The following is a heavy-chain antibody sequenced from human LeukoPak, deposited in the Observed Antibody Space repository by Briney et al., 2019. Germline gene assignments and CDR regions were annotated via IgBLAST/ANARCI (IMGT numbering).Heavy chain of an antibody. CDR3: ARDIRGSYDY. V-gene: IGHV1-2*02. D-gene: IGHD1-26*01. CDR1: GYTFTGYD. J-gene: IGHJ4*02. CDR2: INPKSGAT. Sequence: ASVKVSCKASGYTFTGYDIHWVRQAPGQGLEWMGRINPKSGATSYAQKFQGRVTMTRDTSISTAYMELSGLTSDDTAAYSCARDIRGSYDYWGQGTVVTVS.